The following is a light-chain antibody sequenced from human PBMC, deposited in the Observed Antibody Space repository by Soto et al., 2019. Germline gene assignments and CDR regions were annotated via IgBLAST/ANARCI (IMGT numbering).Light chain of an antibody. Sequence: IVMTHPPATLSSSTVDASTLSCRASQSVSSYLAWYQQKPGQAPRLLIYDASSLDTGIPSRFGGSGSGTDFTLTISSLQPEDFAAYYCQQRYNYPLTFGQGTKVDIK. V-gene: IGKV3-11*01. CDR2: DAS. CDR3: QQRYNYPLT. CDR1: QSVSSY. J-gene: IGKJ1*01.